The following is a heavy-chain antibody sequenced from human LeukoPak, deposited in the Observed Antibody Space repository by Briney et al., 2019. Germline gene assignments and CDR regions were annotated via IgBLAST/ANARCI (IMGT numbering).Heavy chain of an antibody. D-gene: IGHD3-10*01. CDR3: ARGRSSSGITMVRARYYYFDY. CDR1: GGSISSGSYY. J-gene: IGHJ4*02. Sequence: SETLSLTCTVSGGSISSGSYYWSWIRQPAGKGLEWIGRIYTSGSTNYNPSLKSRVTISVDTSKNQFSLKLSSVTAADTAVYYCARGRSSSGITMVRARYYYFDYWGQGTLVTVSS. V-gene: IGHV4-61*02. CDR2: IYTSGST.